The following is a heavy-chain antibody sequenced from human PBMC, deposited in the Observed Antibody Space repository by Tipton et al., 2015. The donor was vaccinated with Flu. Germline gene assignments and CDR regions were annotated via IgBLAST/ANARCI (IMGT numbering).Heavy chain of an antibody. J-gene: IGHJ4*02. CDR3: ATYYYGSGTQSAFDY. CDR2: IYTSGST. CDR1: GASINSGNNY. Sequence: TLSLTCTVSGASINSGNNYWSWIRQPAGKGLEWIGRIYTSGSTHYNPSLKSRVTISLDTSKKQFSLKLSSVTAADTAVYYCATYYYGSGTQSAFDYWGQGTLVTVSS. V-gene: IGHV4-61*02. D-gene: IGHD3-10*01.